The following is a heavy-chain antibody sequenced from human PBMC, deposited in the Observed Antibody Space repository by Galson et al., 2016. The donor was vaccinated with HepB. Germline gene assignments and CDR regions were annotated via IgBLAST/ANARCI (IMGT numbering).Heavy chain of an antibody. Sequence: SLRLSCAGSGFTFSNYWMHWVRQVPGKGLVWVSRITDDGNRAYADSVKGRLTISGDNAKSTLYLHLNSLGAEDTAGDYCGSVVLGWGQGTLVTVAS. CDR3: GSVVLG. J-gene: IGHJ4*02. CDR1: GFTFSNYW. D-gene: IGHD2-21*01. CDR2: ITDDGNR. V-gene: IGHV3-74*01.